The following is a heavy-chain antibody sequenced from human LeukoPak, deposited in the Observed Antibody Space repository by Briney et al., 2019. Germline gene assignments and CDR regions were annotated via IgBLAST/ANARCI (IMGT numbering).Heavy chain of an antibody. CDR2: ISYDGSNK. Sequence: GGSLRLSCAASGFTFSSYSMNWVRQAPGKGLEWVAVISYDGSNKYYADSVKGRFTISRDNSKNTLYLQMNSLRAEDTAVYYCATPLDFLPAAPYFDYWGQGTLVTVSS. CDR1: GFTFSSYS. D-gene: IGHD2-2*01. V-gene: IGHV3-30*03. J-gene: IGHJ4*02. CDR3: ATPLDFLPAAPYFDY.